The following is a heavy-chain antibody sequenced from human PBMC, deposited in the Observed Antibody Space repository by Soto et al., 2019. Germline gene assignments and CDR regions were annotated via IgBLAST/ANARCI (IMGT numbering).Heavy chain of an antibody. D-gene: IGHD4-4*01. CDR1: GGSFSGYY. CDR3: ARETVTGCFDP. V-gene: IGHV4-34*01. J-gene: IGHJ5*02. CDR2: INHSGST. Sequence: KPSETLSLTCAVYGGSFSGYYWTWIRQPPGTGLEWIGEINHSGSTNYNPSLKSRVTISVDTSKNQFSLKLTSVTAADTAVYYCARETVTGCFDPWGQGTLVTVSS.